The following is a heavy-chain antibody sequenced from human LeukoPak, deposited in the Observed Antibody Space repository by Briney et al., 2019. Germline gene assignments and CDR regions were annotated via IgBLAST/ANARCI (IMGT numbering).Heavy chain of an antibody. CDR1: GYTFTSFD. J-gene: IGHJ6*03. V-gene: IGHV1-18*01. D-gene: IGHD6-13*01. CDR3: ARDRGIAENYSYYYMDV. CDR2: ISAYDGNT. Sequence: ASVKVSCKASGYTFTSFDMNWVRQAPGQGLEWMGWISAYDGNTNYAQKLQGRVTMTTDTSTSTAYMELRRLRSDDTAVYYCARDRGIAENYSYYYMDVWGKGTTVTISS.